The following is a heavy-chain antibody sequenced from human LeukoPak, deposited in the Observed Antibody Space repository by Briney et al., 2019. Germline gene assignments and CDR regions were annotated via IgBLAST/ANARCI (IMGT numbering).Heavy chain of an antibody. Sequence: ASVKVSCKASGYTFTSYDINWVRQATGRGLEWMGWMNPNSGNTGYAQKFQGRVTMTRNTSISTAYMELSSLRSEDTAVYYCARGSSIAARRSPYYWGQGTLVTVSS. J-gene: IGHJ4*02. CDR3: ARGSSIAARRSPYY. V-gene: IGHV1-8*01. D-gene: IGHD6-6*01. CDR1: GYTFTSYD. CDR2: MNPNSGNT.